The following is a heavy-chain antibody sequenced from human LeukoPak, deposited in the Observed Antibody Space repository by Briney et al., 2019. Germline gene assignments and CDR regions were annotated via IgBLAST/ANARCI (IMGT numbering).Heavy chain of an antibody. CDR3: ARDIAHCSGGICYNIRFDS. V-gene: IGHV3-48*01. D-gene: IGHD2-15*01. Sequence: GSLRLSCAASGFTFSSYEMNWVRQAPGTGLEWVSYIGVGSSTKYYGGSVKGRFTISRDDAKNSVYLQMNSLRAEDTAVYFCARDIAHCSGGICYNIRFDSWGQGTLVTVSS. CDR1: GFTFSSYE. J-gene: IGHJ5*01. CDR2: IGVGSSTK.